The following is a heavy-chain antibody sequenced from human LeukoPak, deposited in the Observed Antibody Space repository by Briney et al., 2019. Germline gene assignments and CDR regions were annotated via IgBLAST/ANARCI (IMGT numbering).Heavy chain of an antibody. CDR3: ARGLSGSYYVGAFDI. V-gene: IGHV4-34*01. Sequence: SETLSLTCAVYGGSFSGYYWSWIRQPPGKGLEWIGEINHSGSTNHNPSLKSRVTISVDTSKNQFSLKLSSVTAADTAVYYCARGLSGSYYVGAFDIWGQGTMVTVSS. J-gene: IGHJ3*02. CDR2: INHSGST. CDR1: GGSFSGYY. D-gene: IGHD1-26*01.